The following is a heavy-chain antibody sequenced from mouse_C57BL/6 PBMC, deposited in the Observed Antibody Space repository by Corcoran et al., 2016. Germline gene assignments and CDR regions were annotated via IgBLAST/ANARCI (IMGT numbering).Heavy chain of an antibody. CDR2: INTYSGVP. CDR3: ARGGGSTWYFDV. V-gene: IGHV9-3*01. D-gene: IGHD1-1*01. CDR1: GYTFTTYG. J-gene: IGHJ1*03. Sequence: QIQLVQSGPELKKPGETVKISCKASGYTFTTYGMSWVKQAPGKGLKWMGWINTYSGVPTYADDFKGRFAFSLETSASTAYLQINNLKNEDTATYFCARGGGSTWYFDVWGTGTTVTVSS.